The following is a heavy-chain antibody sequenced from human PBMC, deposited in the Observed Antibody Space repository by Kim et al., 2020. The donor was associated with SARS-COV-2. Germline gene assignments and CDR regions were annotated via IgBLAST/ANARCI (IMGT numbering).Heavy chain of an antibody. J-gene: IGHJ4*02. V-gene: IGHV7-4-1*02. CDR3: ARAVRDLWPYYFDY. D-gene: IGHD3-10*01. Sequence: QGFTGRFVFSLDTSVSTAYLQISSLKAEDTAVYYCARAVRDLWPYYFDYWGQGTLVTVSS.